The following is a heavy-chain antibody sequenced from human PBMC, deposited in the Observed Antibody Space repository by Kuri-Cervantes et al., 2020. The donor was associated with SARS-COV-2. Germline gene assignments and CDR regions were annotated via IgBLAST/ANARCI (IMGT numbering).Heavy chain of an antibody. CDR2: FDPEDGER. CDR3: ASFPNEYSRQIEDY. CDR1: GYTLTELS. D-gene: IGHD6-6*01. Sequence: ASVKVSCKVSGYTLTELSMHWVRQAPGKGLEWMGGFDPEDGERIYAQKFQGRVTMTEDTSTDTAYMELSSLRSEDTAVYYCASFPNEYSRQIEDYWGQGTLVTVSS. V-gene: IGHV1-24*01. J-gene: IGHJ4*02.